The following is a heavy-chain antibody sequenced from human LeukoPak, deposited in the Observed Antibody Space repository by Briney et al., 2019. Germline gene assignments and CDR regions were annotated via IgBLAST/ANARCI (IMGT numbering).Heavy chain of an antibody. CDR3: AKARGYYDSSGYYPFDY. CDR1: GFTFSSYA. D-gene: IGHD3-22*01. Sequence: PGGSLRLSCAASGFTFSSYAMTWVRQAPGKGLEWVSAISGSGGSTYYADSVKGRFTISRDNSKNTLYLQMNSLRAEDTAVYYCAKARGYYDSSGYYPFDYWGQGTLVTASS. CDR2: ISGSGGST. V-gene: IGHV3-23*01. J-gene: IGHJ4*02.